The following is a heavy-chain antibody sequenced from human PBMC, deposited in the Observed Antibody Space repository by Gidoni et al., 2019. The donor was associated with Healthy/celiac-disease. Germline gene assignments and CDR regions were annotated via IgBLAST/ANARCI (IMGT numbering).Heavy chain of an antibody. CDR2: IKQDGSEK. V-gene: IGHV3-7*01. CDR3: ARSRITSGSYKGSLDY. Sequence: EVQLVESGGGLVQPGGSLIPSCAASGFTFRSYWMSWVRRAPGKGLEWVANIKQDGSEKYYVDSVKGRFTSSRDNAKNSLYLQMNSLRAEDTAVYYCARSRITSGSYKGSLDYWGQGTLVTVSS. D-gene: IGHD1-26*01. J-gene: IGHJ4*02. CDR1: GFTFRSYW.